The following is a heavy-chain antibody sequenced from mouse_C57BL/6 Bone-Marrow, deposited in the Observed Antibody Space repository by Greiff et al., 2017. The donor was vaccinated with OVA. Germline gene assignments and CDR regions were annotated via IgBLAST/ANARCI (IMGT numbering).Heavy chain of an antibody. D-gene: IGHD1-2*01. CDR2: IYPRSGNT. J-gene: IGHJ2*01. CDR3: ERRLRPFDY. CDR1: GYTFTSYG. Sequence: QVQLQQSGAELARPGASVKLSCKASGYTFTSYGISWVKQRTGQGLEWIGEIYPRSGNTYYNEKFKGKATLTADKSSSTAYMELRSLTSEDSAVYFCERRLRPFDYWGQGTTLTVSS. V-gene: IGHV1-81*01.